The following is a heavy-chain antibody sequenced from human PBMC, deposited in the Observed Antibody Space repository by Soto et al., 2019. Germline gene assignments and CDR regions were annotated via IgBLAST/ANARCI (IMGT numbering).Heavy chain of an antibody. CDR1: GFTFSSYS. Sequence: GGSLRLSCAASGFTFSSYSMNWVRQAPGKGLEWVSSISSSSSYIYYADSVKGRFTISRDNAKNSLYLQMNSLRAEDTAVYYCARDPENRSGWYLSPRYYGMDVWGQGTPVTVYS. D-gene: IGHD6-19*01. CDR3: ARDPENRSGWYLSPRYYGMDV. J-gene: IGHJ6*02. V-gene: IGHV3-21*01. CDR2: ISSSSSYI.